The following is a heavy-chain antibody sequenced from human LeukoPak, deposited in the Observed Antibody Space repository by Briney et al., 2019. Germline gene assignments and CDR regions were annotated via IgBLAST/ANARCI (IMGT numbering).Heavy chain of an antibody. CDR1: GFTLGSYW. Sequence: PGESLRLSCVGSGFTLGSYWMTWVRQAPGKGLEWVANINRDGSVQHYVDSVKGRFTISRDNAKTSLFLQMNSLRAEDTAVYYCARGADIVVVPAAHRLYYFDYWGQGTLVTVSS. J-gene: IGHJ4*02. CDR2: INRDGSVQ. V-gene: IGHV3-7*01. CDR3: ARGADIVVVPAAHRLYYFDY. D-gene: IGHD2-2*01.